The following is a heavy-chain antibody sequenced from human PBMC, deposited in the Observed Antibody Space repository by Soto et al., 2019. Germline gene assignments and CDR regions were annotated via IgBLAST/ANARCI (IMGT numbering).Heavy chain of an antibody. D-gene: IGHD5-18*01. CDR1: GYTFTGYY. CDR3: ARGEHRYSYCYWFDP. Sequence: ASVKVSCKASGYTFTGYYIHWVRQAPGQGLEWMGWINPNSGGTNYAQKFQGWVTMTRDTSISTAYMELSRLRSDDTAVYYCARGEHRYSYCYWFDPWGQGTLVTVSS. V-gene: IGHV1-2*04. CDR2: INPNSGGT. J-gene: IGHJ5*02.